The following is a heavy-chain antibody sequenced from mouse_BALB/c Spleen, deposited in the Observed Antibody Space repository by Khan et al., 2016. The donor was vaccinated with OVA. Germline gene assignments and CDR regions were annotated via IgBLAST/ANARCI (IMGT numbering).Heavy chain of an antibody. CDR1: GFAFRSYD. J-gene: IGHJ3*01. Sequence: EVELVESGGGLVKPGGSLKLSCAPSGFAFRSYDMSWVRQTPEQRLEWVATISGTGIYTYSPHSVKGRFTISRDNASNTLYLQMSSLSAEDTALYYCARPSYYGNPWFTYWGQGTLVTVSA. D-gene: IGHD2-10*01. V-gene: IGHV5-9*02. CDR3: ARPSYYGNPWFTY. CDR2: ISGTGIYT.